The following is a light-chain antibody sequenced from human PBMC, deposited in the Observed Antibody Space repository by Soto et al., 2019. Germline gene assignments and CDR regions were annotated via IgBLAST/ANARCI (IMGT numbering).Light chain of an antibody. J-gene: IGLJ1*01. CDR2: GVS. CDR1: SSDVGGYNY. CDR3: CSYTTSNTRQIV. Sequence: QSVLTQPASVSGSPGQSITISCTGTSSDVGGYNYVSWYQQHPGKAPKLMIYGVSNRPSGVSNRFSGSKSGNTASRTISGLQAEDEADYYCCSYTTSNTRQIVFGTGTKVTVL. V-gene: IGLV2-14*01.